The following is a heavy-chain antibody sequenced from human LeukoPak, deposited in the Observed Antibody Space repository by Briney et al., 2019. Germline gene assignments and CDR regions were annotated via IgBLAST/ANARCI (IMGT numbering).Heavy chain of an antibody. D-gene: IGHD1-1*01. V-gene: IGHV4-59*11. CDR2: IYYRGST. J-gene: IGHJ5*02. CDR1: GGSISSHY. CDR3: ARASTTFGILNWFDP. Sequence: SETLSLTCTVSGGSISSHYWSWIRQPPGKGLEWIGYIYYRGSTNYNPSLKSRVTISVDTSKNQFSLKLSSVTAADTAVYYCARASTTFGILNWFDPWGQGTLVTVSS.